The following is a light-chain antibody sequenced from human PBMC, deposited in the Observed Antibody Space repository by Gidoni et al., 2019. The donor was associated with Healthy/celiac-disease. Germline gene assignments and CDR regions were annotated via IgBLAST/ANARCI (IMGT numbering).Light chain of an antibody. CDR2: DVS. CDR3: SSYTSSSTLV. CDR1: STDVGGYNY. V-gene: IGLV2-14*01. Sequence: QSAPTQPASVSGSPGQSITISCTGTSTDVGGYNYVSWYQQPPGKAPKLMIYDVSNRPSGVSNRFSGSKSGNTASLTISGLQAEDEADYYCSSYTSSSTLVFGGGTKLTVL. J-gene: IGLJ2*01.